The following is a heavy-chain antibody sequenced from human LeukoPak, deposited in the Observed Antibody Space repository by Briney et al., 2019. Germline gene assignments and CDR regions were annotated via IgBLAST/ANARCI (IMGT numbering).Heavy chain of an antibody. V-gene: IGHV4-30-2*01. J-gene: IGHJ3*02. CDR3: ARAKGITGTTNTFDI. CDR2: ISHSGGT. CDR1: GGSISAENYY. D-gene: IGHD1-7*01. Sequence: PPETLSLTCTVSGGSISAENYYWTWIRQPPGKGLEWIGYISHSGGTYYNSSLLSRVTISMDRSKNQFFLTLGSVTAADTAVYYCARAKGITGTTNTFDIWGQGTMVTVSS.